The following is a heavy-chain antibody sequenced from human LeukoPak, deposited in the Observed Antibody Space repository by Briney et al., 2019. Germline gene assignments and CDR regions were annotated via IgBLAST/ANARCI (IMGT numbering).Heavy chain of an antibody. CDR2: IYYSGST. V-gene: IGHV4-30-4*08. D-gene: IGHD3-10*01. CDR3: AGGSELLWFGERGFDY. Sequence: NPSETLSLTCTVSGGSISSGDYYWSWIRQPPGKGLEWIGYIYYSGSTYYNPSLKSRVTISVDTSKNQFSLKLSSVTAADTAVYYCAGGSELLWFGERGFDYWGQGTLVTASS. J-gene: IGHJ4*02. CDR1: GGSISSGDYY.